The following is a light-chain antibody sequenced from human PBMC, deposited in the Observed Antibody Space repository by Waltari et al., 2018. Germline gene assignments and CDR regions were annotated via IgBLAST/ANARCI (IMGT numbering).Light chain of an antibody. V-gene: IGLV2-8*01. J-gene: IGLJ2*01. CDR2: EVS. CDR3: SSYAGDNNLV. CDR1: SRDVGGYNY. Sequence: QSALTQPPSASGSPGQSVTISCTGTSRDVGGYNYVSWYQQHPGKAPNVVIFEVSRRPSGVPGRFSGAKSGNTASLTVSGLQTEDEAYYYCSSYAGDNNLVFGGGTRVTVL.